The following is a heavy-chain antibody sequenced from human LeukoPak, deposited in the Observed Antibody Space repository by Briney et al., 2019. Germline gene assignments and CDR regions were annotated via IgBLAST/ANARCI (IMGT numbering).Heavy chain of an antibody. CDR1: GFAFNTYA. CDR2: IWHDGSHK. J-gene: IGHJ4*02. D-gene: IGHD3-10*01. V-gene: IGHV3-33*01. Sequence: GGSLRLSCAASGFAFNTYAMHWVRQAPGQGLEWVALIWHDGSHKFYSNSVRGQFTISRDNSKNTVSLQMNNLRPEDTALYYCARVIFGSGSYPDFWGQGTLGTVSS. CDR3: ARVIFGSGSYPDF.